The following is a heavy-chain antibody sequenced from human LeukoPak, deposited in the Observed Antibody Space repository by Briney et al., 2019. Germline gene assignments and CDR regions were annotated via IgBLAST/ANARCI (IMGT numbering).Heavy chain of an antibody. Sequence: PSETLSLTCAVYGGSFSGYYWSWIRQPPGKGLEWIGEINHSGSTNHNPSLKSRVTISVDTSKNQFSLKLSSVTAADTAVYYCARGALRYFDWLLRFDYFDYWGQGTLVTVSS. D-gene: IGHD3-9*01. CDR1: GGSFSGYY. J-gene: IGHJ4*02. V-gene: IGHV4-34*01. CDR3: ARGALRYFDWLLRFDYFDY. CDR2: INHSGST.